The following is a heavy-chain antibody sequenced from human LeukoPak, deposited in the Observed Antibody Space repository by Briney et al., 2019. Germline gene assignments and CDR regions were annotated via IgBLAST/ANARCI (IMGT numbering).Heavy chain of an antibody. CDR1: GFTFSSYG. V-gene: IGHV3-23*01. J-gene: IGHJ4*02. Sequence: GGSLRLSCAASGFTFSSYGMHWVRQAPGKGLEWVSAISAIDNSTHYADSVKGRFSISRDYSKNTLYLQMNGLRAEDTAVYYCAKAGESGYYDYWGQGTLVTVSS. CDR2: ISAIDNST. CDR3: AKAGESGYYDY. D-gene: IGHD3-16*01.